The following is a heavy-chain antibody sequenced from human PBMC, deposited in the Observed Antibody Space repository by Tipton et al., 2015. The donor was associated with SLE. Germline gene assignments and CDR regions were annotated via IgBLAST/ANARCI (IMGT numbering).Heavy chain of an antibody. Sequence: SLRLSCAASGFTFNKFAMTWVRQGPGKGLEWVSSISASGDRTLYAESVKGRFTISRDESKSTLHVQMDSLRADDTAVYYCAKEYDDFWSGFYGWIDTWGQGTLVTVSS. CDR2: ISASGDRT. CDR3: AKEYDDFWSGFYGWIDT. D-gene: IGHD3-3*01. V-gene: IGHV3-23*01. J-gene: IGHJ5*02. CDR1: GFTFNKFA.